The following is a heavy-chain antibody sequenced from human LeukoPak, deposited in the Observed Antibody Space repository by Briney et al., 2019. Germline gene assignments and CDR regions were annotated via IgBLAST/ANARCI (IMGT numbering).Heavy chain of an antibody. D-gene: IGHD6-6*01. J-gene: IGHJ4*02. V-gene: IGHV1-2*02. CDR3: ARTPRLAAPENY. CDR1: GYTFTGYY. Sequence: ASVKVSCKASGYTFTGYYMHWVRQPPAQGLEWMGWINPNSGGTNYAQKFQGRVTMTRDTSISTAYMELSRLRSDDTAVYYCARTPRLAAPENYWGQGTLVTVSS. CDR2: INPNSGGT.